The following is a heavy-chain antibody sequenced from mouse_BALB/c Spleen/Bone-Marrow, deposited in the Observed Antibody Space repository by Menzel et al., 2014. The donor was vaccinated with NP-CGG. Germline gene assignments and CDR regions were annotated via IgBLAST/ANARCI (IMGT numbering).Heavy chain of an antibody. D-gene: IGHD2-4*01. J-gene: IGHJ3*01. CDR1: GFTFNNYG. Sequence: EVKLVESGGGLVKSGGSLKLSCAASGFTFNNYGMSWVRQTPEKRLEWVATISGGGSYTFYPDSVKGRFTISRDNAKNDLYLQLSSLRSEDTAWYYCARHAYYDQTEVSFVYWGQGTLVTVSA. CDR2: ISGGGSYT. CDR3: ARHAYYDQTEVSFVY. V-gene: IGHV5-9-2*01.